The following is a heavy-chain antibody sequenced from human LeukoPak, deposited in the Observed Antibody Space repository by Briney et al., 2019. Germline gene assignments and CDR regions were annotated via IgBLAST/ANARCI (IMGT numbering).Heavy chain of an antibody. CDR1: GGTFSSYA. Sequence: ASVKVPCKASGGTFSSYAISWVRQAPGQGLEWMGGIIPIFGTANYAQKFQGRITITTDESTSTAYMELSSLRSEDTAVYYCARVPPGRTGTYYHYYMDVWGKGTTVTVSS. CDR2: IIPIFGTA. CDR3: ARVPPGRTGTYYHYYMDV. J-gene: IGHJ6*03. D-gene: IGHD1-1*01. V-gene: IGHV1-69*05.